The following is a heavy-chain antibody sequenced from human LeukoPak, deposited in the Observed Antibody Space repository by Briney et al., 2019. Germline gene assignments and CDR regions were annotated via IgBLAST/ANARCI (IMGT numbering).Heavy chain of an antibody. D-gene: IGHD3-9*01. CDR3: ARGYYDILTGYYPYFDN. Sequence: GGSLRLSCAASGFTFSSYTMNWVRQAPGKGLEWVSYISSSSSTIYYADSVKGRFTISRDNAKKSLYLQKNSLRDEDTAVYYCARGYYDILTGYYPYFDNWGQGTLVTVSS. J-gene: IGHJ4*02. CDR2: ISSSSSTI. CDR1: GFTFSSYT. V-gene: IGHV3-48*02.